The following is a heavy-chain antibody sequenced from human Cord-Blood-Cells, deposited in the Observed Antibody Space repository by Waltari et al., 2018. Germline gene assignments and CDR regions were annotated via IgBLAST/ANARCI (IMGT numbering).Heavy chain of an antibody. CDR2: IYYSGST. V-gene: IGHV4-39*01. J-gene: IGHJ5*02. D-gene: IGHD4-4*01. CDR3: ARHWRASYSNYRFGWFDP. CDR1: GGSISSSSYY. Sequence: QLQLQESGPGLVKPSETLSLTCTVSGGSISSSSYYWGWIRQPPGKGLEWIGSIYYSGSTYYNPSLKSRVTISVDTSKNQFSLKLSSVTAADTAVYYCARHWRASYSNYRFGWFDPWGQGTLVTVSS.